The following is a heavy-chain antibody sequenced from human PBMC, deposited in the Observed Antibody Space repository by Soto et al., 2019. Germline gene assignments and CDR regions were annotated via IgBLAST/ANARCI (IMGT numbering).Heavy chain of an antibody. V-gene: IGHV3-23*01. CDR2: ISGSGGST. D-gene: IGHD3-10*01. CDR3: AKGPRGGGYYYGMDV. Sequence: EVQLLESGGGLVQPGGSLRLSCAASGFTFSSYAMSWVRQAPGKGLEWVSAISGSGGSTYYADSVKGRFTISRDNSKNTLYLQMDSRRAEDTAVYYCAKGPRGGGYYYGMDVWGQGTTVTVSS. CDR1: GFTFSSYA. J-gene: IGHJ6*02.